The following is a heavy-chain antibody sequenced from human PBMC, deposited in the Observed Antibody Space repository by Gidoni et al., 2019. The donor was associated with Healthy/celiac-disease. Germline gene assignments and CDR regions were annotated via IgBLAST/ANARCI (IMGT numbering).Heavy chain of an antibody. CDR2: ISSSSSYT. D-gene: IGHD2-15*01. CDR3: ARDRVVVVPSRVWYDY. V-gene: IGHV3-11*06. Sequence: QVQLVESGGGLVKHGGSLRLSCSAAGFTFSDYYMSWIRQAPGKGLEWVSYISSSSSYTNYADSVKGRFTISRDNAKNSLYLQMNSLRAEDTAVYYCARDRVVVVPSRVWYDYWGQGTLVTVSS. J-gene: IGHJ4*02. CDR1: GFTFSDYY.